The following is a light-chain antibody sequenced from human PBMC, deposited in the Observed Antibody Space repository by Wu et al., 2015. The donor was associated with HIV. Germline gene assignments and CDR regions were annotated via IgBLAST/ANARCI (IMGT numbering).Light chain of an antibody. CDR2: GAS. J-gene: IGKJ3*01. CDR1: QSVSSRS. CDR3: QQYNRYFT. V-gene: IGKV3-20*01. Sequence: EIVLTQSPGTLSLSPGERAILSCRASQSVSSRSVAWYQQKPGQAPRLLIYGASSRATGIPDRFSGSGSGTDFTLTISSLQPEDFATYYCQQYNRYFTFGPGTKVDIK.